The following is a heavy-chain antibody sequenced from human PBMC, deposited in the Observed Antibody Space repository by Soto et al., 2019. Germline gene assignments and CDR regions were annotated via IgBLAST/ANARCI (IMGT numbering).Heavy chain of an antibody. Sequence: SVKVSCKASGGTFSSYAISWVRQAPGQGLEWMGGIIPIFGTANYAQKFQGRVTITADESTSTAYMELSSLRSEDTAVYYCARMAGIAVRYYYYGMDVWGQGTTVTVSS. CDR3: ARMAGIAVRYYYYGMDV. CDR2: IIPIFGTA. V-gene: IGHV1-69*13. CDR1: GGTFSSYA. J-gene: IGHJ6*02. D-gene: IGHD6-19*01.